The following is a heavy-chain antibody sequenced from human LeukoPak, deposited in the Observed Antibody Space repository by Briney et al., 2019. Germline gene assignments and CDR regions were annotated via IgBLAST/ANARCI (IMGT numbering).Heavy chain of an antibody. J-gene: IGHJ1*01. Sequence: GGSLRLSCAASGFSFADSWMHWVRQAPGKGLVWVSRINNDGSDTRYADSVRGRFTISRDNAKNTLYLQMNSLRAEDTAVYYCARVSGWGMNEYYQHWGQGTLVTVPS. CDR3: ARVSGWGMNEYYQH. CDR2: INNDGSDT. CDR1: GFSFADSW. D-gene: IGHD3-10*01. V-gene: IGHV3-74*01.